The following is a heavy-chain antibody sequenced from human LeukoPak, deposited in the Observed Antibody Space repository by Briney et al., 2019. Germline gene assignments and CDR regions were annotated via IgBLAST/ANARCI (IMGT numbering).Heavy chain of an antibody. J-gene: IGHJ3*02. Sequence: PSETLSLTCTVSDGSIRSYYWSWIRQPAGKGLEWIGRIYTSGSTNYNPSLKSRITMSVDTSKNQFSLRLSSVTAADTAVYYCARDPGFYGSGSIGAFDIWGHGTMVTVSS. D-gene: IGHD3-10*01. CDR3: ARDPGFYGSGSIGAFDI. CDR2: IYTSGST. V-gene: IGHV4-4*07. CDR1: DGSIRSYY.